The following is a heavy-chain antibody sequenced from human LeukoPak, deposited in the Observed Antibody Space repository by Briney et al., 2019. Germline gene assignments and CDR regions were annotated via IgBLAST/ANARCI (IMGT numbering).Heavy chain of an antibody. Sequence: SETLSPTCAVYGGSFSDYYWSWIRQPPGKGLEWIGEINHTGSTNYNPSLKSRVTISVDTSKNQFSLKLSSVTAADTAVYYCARDSVDTAMATDYWGQGTLVTASS. V-gene: IGHV4-34*01. CDR2: INHTGST. CDR3: ARDSVDTAMATDY. D-gene: IGHD5-18*01. CDR1: GGSFSDYY. J-gene: IGHJ4*02.